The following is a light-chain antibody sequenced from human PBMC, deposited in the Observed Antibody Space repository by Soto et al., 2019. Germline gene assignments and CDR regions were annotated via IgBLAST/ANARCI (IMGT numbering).Light chain of an antibody. J-gene: IGKJ1*01. CDR3: QQYGNTPWT. CDR2: GAS. CDR1: QTVTSNY. Sequence: EIMLTQSPGTLSLSPGERVTLSCRASQTVTSNYLAGYQQRPGQAPRLLIYGASSRATGVPERFSGGGSGTDFTLTIGRLDHEDCAFYFCQQYGNTPWTFGQGATVEIK. V-gene: IGKV3-20*01.